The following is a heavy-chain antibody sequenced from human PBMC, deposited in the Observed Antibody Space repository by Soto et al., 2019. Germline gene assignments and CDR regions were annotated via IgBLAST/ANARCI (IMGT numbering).Heavy chain of an antibody. CDR1: GDTFTGYY. CDR2: INPNSGGT. Sequence: QVQLVQSGAEVKKPGASVKVSCKASGDTFTGYYMHWVRQAPGQGLEWMGWINPNSGGTNYAQKFQGRVTMTRDTTSSTAYMELRRLRSDDTAVYYCARRLGSSSLGTVDYWGQGTLVTVSS. D-gene: IGHD6-13*01. J-gene: IGHJ4*02. CDR3: ARRLGSSSLGTVDY. V-gene: IGHV1-2*02.